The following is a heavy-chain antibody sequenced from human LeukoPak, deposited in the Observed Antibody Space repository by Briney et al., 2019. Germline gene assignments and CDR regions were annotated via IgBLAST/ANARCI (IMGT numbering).Heavy chain of an antibody. Sequence: GGTLRLSCAASGFTFSSYGMSWVRQAPGKGLEWVSSISSSSSYIYYADSVKGRFTISRDNAKNSLYLQMNSLRAEDTAVYYCASGKPYSSSWSAFDYWGQGTLVTVSS. CDR1: GFTFSSYG. CDR3: ASGKPYSSSWSAFDY. J-gene: IGHJ4*02. V-gene: IGHV3-21*01. CDR2: ISSSSSYI. D-gene: IGHD6-13*01.